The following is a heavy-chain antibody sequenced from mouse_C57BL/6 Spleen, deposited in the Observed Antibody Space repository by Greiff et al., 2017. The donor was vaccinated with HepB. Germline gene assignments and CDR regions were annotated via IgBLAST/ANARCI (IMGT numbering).Heavy chain of an antibody. CDR1: GYTFTDYE. D-gene: IGHD4-1*02. Sequence: VQLQQSGAELVRPGASVTLSCKASGYTFTDYEMHWVKQTPVHGLEWIGAIDPETGGTAYNQKFKGKAILTADKSSSTAYMELRSLTSEDSAVYYCTRQFPNWYFDYWGQGTTLTVSS. CDR3: TRQFPNWYFDY. CDR2: IDPETGGT. V-gene: IGHV1-15*01. J-gene: IGHJ2*01.